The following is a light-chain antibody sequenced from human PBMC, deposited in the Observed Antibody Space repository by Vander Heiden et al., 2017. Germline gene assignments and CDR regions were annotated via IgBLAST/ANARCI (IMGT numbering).Light chain of an antibody. Sequence: SSVLTPPSSVSVAPGQTATITCGGDKLETKSVHWYQQKARQAPVLVVYDVSDRPSGIPERFTGSKSGNMATLTISGVEAGDEADFYCLVWDGYTDHWVFGGGTKLTVL. J-gene: IGLJ3*02. V-gene: IGLV3-21*02. CDR2: DVS. CDR3: LVWDGYTDHWV. CDR1: KLETKS.